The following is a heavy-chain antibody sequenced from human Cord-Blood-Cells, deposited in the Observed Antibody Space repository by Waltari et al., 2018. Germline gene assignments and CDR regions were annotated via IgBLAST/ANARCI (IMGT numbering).Heavy chain of an antibody. Sequence: QVQLQQWGAGLLKPSETLSLTCAVYGGSFSGYYWSWIRQPPGKGREWIGEINQSATTTYTPSRKDRITISVATSKNQFSLKLSSVTAADTAVYYCARTRPQYEPPQGVGPAAVYNWFDPWGQGTLVTVSS. D-gene: IGHD2-2*01. CDR1: GGSFSGYY. CDR2: INQSATT. V-gene: IGHV4-34*01. J-gene: IGHJ5*02. CDR3: ARTRPQYEPPQGVGPAAVYNWFDP.